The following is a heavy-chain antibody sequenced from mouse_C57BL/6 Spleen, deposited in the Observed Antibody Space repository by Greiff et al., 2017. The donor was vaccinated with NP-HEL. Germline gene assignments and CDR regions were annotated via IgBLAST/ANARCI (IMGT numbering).Heavy chain of an antibody. CDR3: ARHGNYAMDY. Sequence: VQLQQSGAELVRPGTSVKLSCKASGYTFTSYWMHWVKQRPGQGLEWIGVIDPSDSYTNYNQKFKGKATLTVDTSSSTAYMQLSSLTSEDSAVYYCARHGNYAMDYWGQGTSVTVSS. CDR2: IDPSDSYT. CDR1: GYTFTSYW. V-gene: IGHV1-59*01. J-gene: IGHJ4*01. D-gene: IGHD2-1*01.